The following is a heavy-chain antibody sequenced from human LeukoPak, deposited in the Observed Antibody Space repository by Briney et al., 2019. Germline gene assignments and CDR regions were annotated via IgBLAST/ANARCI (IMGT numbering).Heavy chain of an antibody. D-gene: IGHD3-3*01. CDR3: ARGRERFLEWLPTLYYYGMDV. Sequence: PSQTLSLTCTVSGGSISSGGHYWSWIRQHPGKGLEWIGYINYSGSTYYNPSLKSRVTISVDTSQNQFSLKLSSVTAADTAVYYCARGRERFLEWLPTLYYYGMDVWGQGTTVTVSS. V-gene: IGHV4-31*03. CDR1: GGSISSGGHY. J-gene: IGHJ6*02. CDR2: INYSGST.